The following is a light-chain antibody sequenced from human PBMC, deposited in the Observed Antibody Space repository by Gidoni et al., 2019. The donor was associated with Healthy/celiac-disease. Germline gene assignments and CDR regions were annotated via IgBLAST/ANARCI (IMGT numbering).Light chain of an antibody. Sequence: DIVMTQSPLSLPVTTGEPASISCRSSQSLLHSNGYNYLDWYLQKPGHSPQLLIYLGSNRASGVPDRFSGSGSGTDFTLKISRVEAEYVGVYYCMQALQTPFTFGPXTKVDIK. V-gene: IGKV2-28*01. CDR2: LGS. J-gene: IGKJ3*01. CDR3: MQALQTPFT. CDR1: QSLLHSNGYNY.